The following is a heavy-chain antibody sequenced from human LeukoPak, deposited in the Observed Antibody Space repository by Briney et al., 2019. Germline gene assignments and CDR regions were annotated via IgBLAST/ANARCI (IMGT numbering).Heavy chain of an antibody. D-gene: IGHD5-18*01. Sequence: GRSLRLSCAASGFTFSSYGMHWVRQAPGKGLEWVAVISNDGSNKCYADSVKGRFTISRDNSKNTLYLQMNSLRAEDTAVYYCAKARSRIQLWLLDYWGQGTLVTVSS. CDR1: GFTFSSYG. CDR3: AKARSRIQLWLLDY. CDR2: ISNDGSNK. J-gene: IGHJ4*02. V-gene: IGHV3-30*18.